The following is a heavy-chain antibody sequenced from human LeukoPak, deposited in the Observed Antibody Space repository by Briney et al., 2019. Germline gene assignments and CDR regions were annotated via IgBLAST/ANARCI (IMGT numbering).Heavy chain of an antibody. CDR1: IFTFMSYE. D-gene: IGHD3-22*01. J-gene: IGHJ4*02. V-gene: IGHV3-48*03. CDR2: ISSSGSSI. Sequence: GGSLRLSCAASIFTFMSYEVNWVRQAPGKGLEWVSYISSSGSSIYYADSVKGRFTISRDNAKNSLYLQMNSLRADDTAVYYCARIGAYYDLDYWGQGTLVTVSS. CDR3: ARIGAYYDLDY.